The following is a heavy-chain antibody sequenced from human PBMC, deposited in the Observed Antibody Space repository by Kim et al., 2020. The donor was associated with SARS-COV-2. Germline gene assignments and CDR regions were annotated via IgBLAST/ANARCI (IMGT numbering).Heavy chain of an antibody. CDR1: GGTFSSYA. D-gene: IGHD3-10*01. V-gene: IGHV1-69*04. Sequence: SVKVSCKASGGTFSSYAISWVRQAPGQGLEWMGRIIPILGIANYAQKFQGRVTITADKSTSTAYMELSSLRSEDTAVYYCACYGSWSYYYYYGMDVWGQ. CDR3: ACYGSWSYYYYYGMDV. J-gene: IGHJ6*02. CDR2: IIPILGIA.